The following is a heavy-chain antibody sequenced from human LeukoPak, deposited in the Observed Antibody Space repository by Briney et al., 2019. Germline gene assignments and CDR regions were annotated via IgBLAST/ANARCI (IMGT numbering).Heavy chain of an antibody. Sequence: VASVKVSCKASGYTFTGYYMHWVRQAPGQGLEWMGWINPNSGGTNYAQKFQGRVTMTRDTSISTAYMELSRLRSDDTAVYYCARDPPGGSGSYSLPLDYWGQGTLVTVSS. CDR2: INPNSGGT. D-gene: IGHD3-10*01. J-gene: IGHJ4*02. V-gene: IGHV1-2*02. CDR1: GYTFTGYY. CDR3: ARDPPGGSGSYSLPLDY.